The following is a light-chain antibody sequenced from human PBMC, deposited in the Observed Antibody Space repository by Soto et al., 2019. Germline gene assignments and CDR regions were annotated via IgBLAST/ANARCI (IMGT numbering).Light chain of an antibody. Sequence: IQLTQSPATLSASVCDSVVITCRASQAIRNELGWYQQKPGKAPKLLIYTASTLQSGVPSRFSGSGSGADFTLTIRSLQPEDSATYYCLHDYSYPRTFGQGTKVDIK. J-gene: IGKJ1*01. CDR1: QAIRNE. CDR3: LHDYSYPRT. CDR2: TAS. V-gene: IGKV1-6*01.